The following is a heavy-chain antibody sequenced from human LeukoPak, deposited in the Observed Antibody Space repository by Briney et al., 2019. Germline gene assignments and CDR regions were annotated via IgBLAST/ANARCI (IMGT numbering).Heavy chain of an antibody. V-gene: IGHV1-8*01. CDR3: ARGVQVHYYNSGGLDY. CDR2: MNPHSGKT. Sequence: ASVKVSCKASDYTFSTYDINWVRQATGQGLEWMGWMNPHSGKTGYAQKFQGRISMTRNTSITTVYMELSSLTSEDTAVYYCARGVQVHYYNSGGLDYWGQGILVTVSS. CDR1: DYTFSTYD. J-gene: IGHJ4*02. D-gene: IGHD3-10*01.